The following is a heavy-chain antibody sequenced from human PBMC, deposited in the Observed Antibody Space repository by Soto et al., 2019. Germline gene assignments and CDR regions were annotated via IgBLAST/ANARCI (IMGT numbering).Heavy chain of an antibody. CDR1: GFTFSNAW. CDR2: IKSKTDGGTT. D-gene: IGHD6-19*01. V-gene: IGHV3-15*07. J-gene: IGHJ4*02. CDR3: TTDLFLSSGWTKYYFDY. Sequence: EVRLVESGGGLVKPGGSLRLSCAASGFTFSNAWMNWVRQAPGKGLEWVGRIKSKTDGGTTDYAAPVKGRFTISRDDSKNTLYLQMNSLKTEDTAVYYCTTDLFLSSGWTKYYFDYWCQGTLVTVSS.